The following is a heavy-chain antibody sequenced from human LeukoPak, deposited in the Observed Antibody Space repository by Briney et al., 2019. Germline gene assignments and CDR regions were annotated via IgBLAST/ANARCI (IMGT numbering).Heavy chain of an antibody. CDR1: GGSISSYY. CDR3: VRGSGYSSSGKFDY. V-gene: IGHV4-59*01. J-gene: IGHJ4*02. CDR2: IYYSGST. D-gene: IGHD6-6*01. Sequence: PSETLSLTCTVSGGSISSYYWSWIRQPPGKGLEWIGYIYYSGSTNYNPSLKSRVTISVDTSKNQFSLKLSSVTAADTAVYYCVRGSGYSSSGKFDYWGQGTLVTVSS.